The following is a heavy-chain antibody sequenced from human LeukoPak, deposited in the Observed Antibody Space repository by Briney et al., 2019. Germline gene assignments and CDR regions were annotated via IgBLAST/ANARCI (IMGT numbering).Heavy chain of an antibody. V-gene: IGHV4-4*07. D-gene: IGHD2-2*01. Sequence: SATLSLTCTVSGGSISSYYWSWILQPAGKGLEWIGRICTSGSTNYNPSLKSRVTMSVDTSKNQFSLKLSSVTAADTAVYYCATGYCSSTSCYEGGYWGQGTLVTVSS. CDR1: GGSISSYY. CDR2: ICTSGST. J-gene: IGHJ4*02. CDR3: ATGYCSSTSCYEGGY.